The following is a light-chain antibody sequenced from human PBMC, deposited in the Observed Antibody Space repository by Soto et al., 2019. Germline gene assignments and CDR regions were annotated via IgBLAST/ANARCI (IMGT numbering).Light chain of an antibody. CDR2: GNS. J-gene: IGLJ3*02. CDR1: SSNIGAGYV. Sequence: QSVLTQPPSVSGAQGQRVTISCTGSSSNIGAGYVVHWYQQLPGTAPKLLIYGNSNRPSGVPDRFSGSKSGTSASLAITGLQAEDEADYYCQSYDSSLSGWVFGGETKLTVL. V-gene: IGLV1-40*01. CDR3: QSYDSSLSGWV.